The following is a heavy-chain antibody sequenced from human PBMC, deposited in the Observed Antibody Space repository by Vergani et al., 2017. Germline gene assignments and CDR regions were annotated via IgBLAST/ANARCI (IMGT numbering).Heavy chain of an antibody. Sequence: QVQLVQSGAEVKKPGSSVKVSCKASGGTFSSYAISWVRQAPGQGLEWMGWISAYNGNTNYAQKLQGRVTMTTDTSTSTAYMELRSLRSDDTAVYYCARDSGGYVWGSYEAWFDPWGQGTLVTVSS. CDR3: ARDSGGYVWGSYEAWFDP. J-gene: IGHJ5*02. CDR2: ISAYNGNT. V-gene: IGHV1-18*01. CDR1: GGTFSSYA. D-gene: IGHD3-16*01.